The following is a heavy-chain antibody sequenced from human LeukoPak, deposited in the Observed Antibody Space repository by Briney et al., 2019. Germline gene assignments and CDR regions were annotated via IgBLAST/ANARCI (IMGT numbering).Heavy chain of an antibody. CDR1: GFTFTSYW. V-gene: IGHV3-7*01. CDR3: FKQKTAYEIPNYFDY. J-gene: IGHJ4*02. Sequence: GGSLRLSCAAPGFTFTSYWMSWVLHAPGKRLEWVANIKQDGSEKYYVDSVKGRFTISRDNAKNSLYLQMNSLRAEDTAVYFFFKQKTAYEIPNYFDYWGQGTLVTVSS. CDR2: IKQDGSEK. D-gene: IGHD2-21*01.